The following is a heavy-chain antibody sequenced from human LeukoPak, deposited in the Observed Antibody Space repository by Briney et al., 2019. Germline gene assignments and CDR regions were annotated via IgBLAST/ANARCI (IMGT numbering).Heavy chain of an antibody. CDR3: AKDLSSTTRARDDAFDI. V-gene: IGHV3-15*01. Sequence: GGSLRLSCAASGFTFSNAWMSWVRQAPGKGLEWVGRIKSKTDGGTTDYAAPVKGRFTISRDDAKNTLELQMNSLKTEDTAVHYCAKDLSSTTRARDDAFDIWGQGTMLTVSS. D-gene: IGHD2-2*01. J-gene: IGHJ3*02. CDR2: IKSKTDGGTT. CDR1: GFTFSNAW.